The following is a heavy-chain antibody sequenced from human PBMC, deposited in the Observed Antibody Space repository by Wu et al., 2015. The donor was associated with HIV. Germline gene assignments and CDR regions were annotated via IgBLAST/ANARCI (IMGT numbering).Heavy chain of an antibody. CDR3: ARGGVSGKHLRAAFDI. V-gene: IGHV1-69*05. J-gene: IGHJ3*02. CDR2: IIPIFGTA. D-gene: IGHD2-15*01. CDR1: GGTFSSYA. Sequence: QVQLVQSGAEVKKPGSSVKVSCKASGGTFSSYAISWVRQAPGQGLEWMGGIIPIFGTANYAQKFQGRVTITTDESTSTAYMELSSLRSEDTAVYYCARGGVSGKHLRAAFDIWGQGTMVTVSS.